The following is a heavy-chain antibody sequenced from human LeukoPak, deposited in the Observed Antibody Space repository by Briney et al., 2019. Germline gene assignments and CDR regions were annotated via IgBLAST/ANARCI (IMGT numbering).Heavy chain of an antibody. CDR3: ARGGVMEVATPTTSYYYYGMDV. CDR2: ISSSGSTI. Sequence: GGSLRLSCAASGFTYSDYYMSWIRQAPGKGLEWVSDISSSGSTIYYADSVKGRFTISRDNAKNSLYLQMNSLRAEDTAVYYCARGGVMEVATPTTSYYYYGMDVWGQGTTVTVSS. V-gene: IGHV3-11*01. CDR1: GFTYSDYY. D-gene: IGHD5-12*01. J-gene: IGHJ6*02.